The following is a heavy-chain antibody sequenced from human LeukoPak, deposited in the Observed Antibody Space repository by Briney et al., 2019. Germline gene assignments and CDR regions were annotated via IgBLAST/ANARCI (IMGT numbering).Heavy chain of an antibody. CDR3: ARDLGSIAAVGEDYYYYGMDV. J-gene: IGHJ6*02. CDR2: ISSSSGYI. D-gene: IGHD6-13*01. CDR1: GFSFSGYS. Sequence: PGGSLRLSCAASGFSFSGYSMNWVRQAPGKGLEWVSSISSSSGYIYYADSVKGRFTISRDNAKNSLYLQMNSLRADDTAVYYCARDLGSIAAVGEDYYYYGMDVWGQGTTVTVSS. V-gene: IGHV3-21*01.